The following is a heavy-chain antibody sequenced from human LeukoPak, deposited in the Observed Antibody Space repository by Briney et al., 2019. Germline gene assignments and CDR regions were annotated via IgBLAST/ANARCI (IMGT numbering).Heavy chain of an antibody. CDR3: ARDSRFDY. J-gene: IGHJ4*02. Sequence: PSETLSLTCAVYGGSFSGYYWSWIRQPPGKGLEWIGYIYYSGSTNYNPSLKSRVTISVDTSKNQFSLKLSSVTAADTAVYYCARDSRFDYWGQGTLVAVSS. CDR1: GGSFSGYY. CDR2: IYYSGST. V-gene: IGHV4-59*01.